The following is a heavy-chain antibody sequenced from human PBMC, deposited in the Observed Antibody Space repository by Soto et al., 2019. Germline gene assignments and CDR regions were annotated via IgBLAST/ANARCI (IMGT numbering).Heavy chain of an antibody. V-gene: IGHV3-64D*06. CDR2: ISSYGADR. CDR3: VKEGYMRSDWYGQFDY. Sequence: LRLSCSASGFTFNSYAMHWVRQAPGKGLEFVSAISSYGADRYYADSVKGRFAISRDNSKNTLYLQMSSLRAEDTALYYCVKEGYMRSDWYGQFDYWGQGAMVTVYS. D-gene: IGHD6-19*01. CDR1: GFTFNSYA. J-gene: IGHJ4*02.